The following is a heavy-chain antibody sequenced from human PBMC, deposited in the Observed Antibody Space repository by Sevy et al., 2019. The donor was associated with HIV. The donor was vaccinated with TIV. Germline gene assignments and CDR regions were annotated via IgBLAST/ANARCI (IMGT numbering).Heavy chain of an antibody. V-gene: IGHV3-23*01. CDR1: GFDFSIYS. CDR2: LSFGCGKI. Sequence: RGYLRLSCAASGFDFSIYSMSWVRQAPGKGLERVSTLSFGCGKINYADSVKGRFTVSRDNSKSSVYLQMNNMRVEDTAVHYCAREGCTKPHDYWGQGTLVTVSS. D-gene: IGHD2-8*01. J-gene: IGHJ4*02. CDR3: AREGCTKPHDY.